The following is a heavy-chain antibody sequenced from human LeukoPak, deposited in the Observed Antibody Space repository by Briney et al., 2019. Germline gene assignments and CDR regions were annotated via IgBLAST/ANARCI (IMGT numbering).Heavy chain of an antibody. CDR1: GFTFDDYA. D-gene: IGHD5-12*01. CDR3: ANGFSGYIDY. V-gene: IGHV3-9*01. Sequence: GGSLRLSCAASGFTFDDYAMHWVRQAPGKGLEWVSGISWNSGSIGYADSVKGRFTISRDNSKNTLYLQMNSLRAEDTAVYYCANGFSGYIDYWGQGTLVTVSS. CDR2: ISWNSGSI. J-gene: IGHJ4*02.